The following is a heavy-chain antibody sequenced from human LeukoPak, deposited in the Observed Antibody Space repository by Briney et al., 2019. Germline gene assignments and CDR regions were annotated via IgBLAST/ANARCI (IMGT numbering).Heavy chain of an antibody. CDR3: AGDPPSYCGGDCPLYYFDY. D-gene: IGHD2-21*02. V-gene: IGHV3-30-3*01. Sequence: GRSLRLSCAASGFTFSSYAMHWVRQAPGKGLEWVAVISYDGSNKYYADSVKGRFTISRDNSKNTLYLQMNSLRAEDTAVYYCAGDPPSYCGGDCPLYYFDYWGQGTLVTVSS. J-gene: IGHJ4*02. CDR2: ISYDGSNK. CDR1: GFTFSSYA.